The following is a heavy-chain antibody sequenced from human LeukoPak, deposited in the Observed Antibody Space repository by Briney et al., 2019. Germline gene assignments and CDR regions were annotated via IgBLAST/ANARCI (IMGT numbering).Heavy chain of an antibody. J-gene: IGHJ4*02. V-gene: IGHV3-23*01. CDR2: ISRGDDVT. CDR1: GFTFSTYS. CDR3: AARPGEVAVPYDY. Sequence: PGGSLRLACAASGFTFSTYSMTWVRQAPGKWREWVSLISRGDDVTYYADSVKGRFTISRDSSKNTLYLQMHSLRAEDTAVYYCAARPGEVAVPYDYWGQGTLVTVSS. D-gene: IGHD2-15*01.